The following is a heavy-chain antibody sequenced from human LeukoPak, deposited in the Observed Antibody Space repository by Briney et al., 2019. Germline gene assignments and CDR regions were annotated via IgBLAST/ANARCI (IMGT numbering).Heavy chain of an antibody. D-gene: IGHD3-22*01. Sequence: AGGSLRLSCAASGFTFSNYATSWVRQAPGKGLEWVSAISGSGSSTYYADSVKGRFTISRDNSKNTLYLQMNSLRAEDTALYYCAKEVGYDSSGYDDFWGQGTLVTVSS. CDR1: GFTFSNYA. J-gene: IGHJ4*02. CDR2: ISGSGSST. V-gene: IGHV3-23*01. CDR3: AKEVGYDSSGYDDF.